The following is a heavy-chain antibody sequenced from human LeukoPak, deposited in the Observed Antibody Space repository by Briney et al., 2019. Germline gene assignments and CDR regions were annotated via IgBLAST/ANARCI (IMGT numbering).Heavy chain of an antibody. CDR2: IYYSGST. V-gene: IGHV4-59*01. CDR1: GGSISGYY. CDR3: ARAAVVAATVKWFDP. D-gene: IGHD2-15*01. Sequence: PSETLSLTCTVSGGSISGYYWSWLRQSPGKGLEWIGYIYYSGSTNYNPSLKSRVTMSVDTSKNHFSLKVSSVTATDTAVYYCARAAVVAATVKWFDPWGQGTLVTVSS. J-gene: IGHJ5*02.